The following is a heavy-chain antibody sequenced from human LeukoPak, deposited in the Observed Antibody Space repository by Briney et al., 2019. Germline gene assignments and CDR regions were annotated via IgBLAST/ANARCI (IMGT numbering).Heavy chain of an antibody. Sequence: GGSLRLSCAASGFTFSNYALSWVRQAPGKGLEWVSGISGSGGGTFYADSVKGRFTISRDNSKNTLYLQVNSLRAEDTAVYYCPKYSLSGYIYGLWFDYWGQGTLVTVSS. CDR1: GFTFSNYA. CDR2: ISGSGGGT. J-gene: IGHJ4*02. D-gene: IGHD5-18*01. V-gene: IGHV3-23*01. CDR3: PKYSLSGYIYGLWFDY.